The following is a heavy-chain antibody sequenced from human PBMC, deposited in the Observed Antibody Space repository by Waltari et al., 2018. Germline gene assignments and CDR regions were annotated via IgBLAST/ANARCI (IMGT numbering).Heavy chain of an antibody. V-gene: IGHV4-34*01. D-gene: IGHD2-2*01. CDR3: ARRYRYCSSTSCSRFDY. J-gene: IGHJ4*02. CDR2: INHSGST. Sequence: QVQLQQWGAGLLKPSETLSLTCAVYGGSFSGYYWSWIRQPPGKGLEWIGEINHSGSTNYNPSLKSRVTISVDTSKNQFSLKLSSVATADTAVYYCARRYRYCSSTSCSRFDYWGQGTLVTVSS. CDR1: GGSFSGYY.